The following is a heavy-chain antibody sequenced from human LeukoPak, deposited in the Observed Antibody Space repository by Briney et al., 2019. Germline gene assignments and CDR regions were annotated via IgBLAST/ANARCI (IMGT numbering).Heavy chain of an antibody. J-gene: IGHJ5*02. CDR3: ARAGGS. CDR2: ISYDGSNK. CDR1: GFTFSSYA. Sequence: PGGSLRLSCAASGFTFSSYAMHWVRQAPGKGLEWVAVISYDGSNKYYADSVKGRFTISRDNSKNTLYLQMNSQRAEDTAVYYCARAGGSWGQGTLVTVSS. V-gene: IGHV3-30-3*01.